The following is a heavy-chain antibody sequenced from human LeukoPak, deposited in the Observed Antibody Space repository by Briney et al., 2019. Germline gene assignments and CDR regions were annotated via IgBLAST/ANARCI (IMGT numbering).Heavy chain of an antibody. CDR1: GFTFSTYS. CDR3: AKGVSSSWSNDAFDI. V-gene: IGHV3-48*02. CDR2: ISSSSSTI. D-gene: IGHD6-13*01. Sequence: GGSLRLSCAASGFTFSTYSMNWGRQAPGKGLEWVSYISSSSSTIHYADSVKGRFTISRDNAKNSLYLQMNSLRDEDTAVYYCAKGVSSSWSNDAFDIWGQGTMVTVSS. J-gene: IGHJ3*02.